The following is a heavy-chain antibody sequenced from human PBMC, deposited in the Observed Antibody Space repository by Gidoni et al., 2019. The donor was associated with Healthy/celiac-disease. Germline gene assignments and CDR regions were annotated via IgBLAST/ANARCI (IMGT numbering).Heavy chain of an antibody. V-gene: IGHV1-69*01. Sequence: QVQLVQSGAEVKKPGSSVKVSCKASGGTFSSYAISWVRQAPGQGLEWMGGIIPIFGTANYAHKFQGRVTITADESTSTAYMELSSLRSEDTAVYYCARAIYGDYAYWYFDLWGRGTLVTVSS. D-gene: IGHD4-17*01. CDR3: ARAIYGDYAYWYFDL. J-gene: IGHJ2*01. CDR1: GGTFSSYA. CDR2: IIPIFGTA.